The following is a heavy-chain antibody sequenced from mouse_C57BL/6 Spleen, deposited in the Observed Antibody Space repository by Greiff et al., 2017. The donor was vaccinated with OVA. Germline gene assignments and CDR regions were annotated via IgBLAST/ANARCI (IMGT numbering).Heavy chain of an antibody. Sequence: EVQGVESGPGMVKPSQSLSLTCTVTGYSITSGYDWHWIRHFPGNKLEWMGYISYSGSTNYNPSLKSRISITHDTSKNHFFLKLNSVTTEDTATYYCARGYRARAMDYWGQGTSVTVSS. V-gene: IGHV3-1*01. CDR3: ARGYRARAMDY. D-gene: IGHD2-14*01. J-gene: IGHJ4*01. CDR1: GYSITSGYD. CDR2: ISYSGST.